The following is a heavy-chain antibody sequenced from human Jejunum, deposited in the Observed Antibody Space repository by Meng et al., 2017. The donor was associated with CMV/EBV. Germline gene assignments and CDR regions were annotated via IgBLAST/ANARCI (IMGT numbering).Heavy chain of an antibody. V-gene: IGHV3-66*01. CDR1: GVSVSDDY. CDR3: AKLGVGATYWDS. D-gene: IGHD1-26*01. CDR2: IYSNGDT. Sequence: VQLVGCGGGVVQPGGSLRLSCAVSGVSVSDDYLSWVRQSPGKGLEWVSIIYSNGDTHYADSVKGRITISRDNSKNTVSLEMNALRVDDTAVYYCAKLGVGATYWDSWGQGILVTVFS. J-gene: IGHJ4*02.